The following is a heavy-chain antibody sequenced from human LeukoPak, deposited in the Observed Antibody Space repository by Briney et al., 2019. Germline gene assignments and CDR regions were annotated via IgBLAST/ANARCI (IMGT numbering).Heavy chain of an antibody. CDR3: AREEQLVLDNWFDP. V-gene: IGHV4-61*02. D-gene: IGHD6-6*01. J-gene: IGHJ5*02. Sequence: SQTLSLTCTVSGGSISSGSCYWSWIRQPAGKGLEWIGRIYTSGSTNYNPSLKSRVTISVDTSKNQFSLKLSSVTAADTAVYYCAREEQLVLDNWFDPWGQGTLVTVSS. CDR1: GGSISSGSCY. CDR2: IYTSGST.